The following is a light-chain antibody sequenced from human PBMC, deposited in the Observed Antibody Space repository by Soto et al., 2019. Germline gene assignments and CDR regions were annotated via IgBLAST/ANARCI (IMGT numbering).Light chain of an antibody. Sequence: EIVMTQSPATLSVSPGERVTLSCRASQSVRSKLAWYRRKPGQSPRLLMSVASTRATGIPARFGGSGSETQFTLTIASLQSEDFAVYYCQQYNDWPPAWTFVQGTKVDI. CDR1: QSVRSK. CDR3: QQYNDWPPAWT. J-gene: IGKJ1*01. CDR2: VAS. V-gene: IGKV3-15*01.